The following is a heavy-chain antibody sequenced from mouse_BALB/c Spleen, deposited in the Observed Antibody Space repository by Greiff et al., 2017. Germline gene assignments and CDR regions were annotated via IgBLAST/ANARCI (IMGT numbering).Heavy chain of an antibody. Sequence: EVNVVESGGGLVKPGGSLKLSCAASGFTFSDYYMYWVRQTPEKRLEWVATISDGGSYTYYPDSVKGRFTISRDNAKNNLYLQMSSLKSEDTAMYYCARDGGSYPFDYWGQGTTLTVSS. V-gene: IGHV5-4*02. J-gene: IGHJ2*01. CDR3: ARDGGSYPFDY. CDR1: GFTFSDYY. D-gene: IGHD1-1*02. CDR2: ISDGGSYT.